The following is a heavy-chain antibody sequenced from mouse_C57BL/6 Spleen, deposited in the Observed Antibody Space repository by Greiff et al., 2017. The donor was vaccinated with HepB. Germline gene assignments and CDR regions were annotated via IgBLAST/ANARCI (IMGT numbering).Heavy chain of an antibody. Sequence: QVQLQQPGAELVKPGASVKLSCKASGYTFTSYWMQWVKQRPVQGLEWIGEIDPSDSYTNYNQKFKGKATLTVDTSSSTAYMQLSSLTSEDSAVYYCARKNDYTGYVDVWGTGTTVTVSS. D-gene: IGHD2-4*01. J-gene: IGHJ1*03. CDR2: IDPSDSYT. V-gene: IGHV1-50*01. CDR1: GYTFTSYW. CDR3: ARKNDYTGYVDV.